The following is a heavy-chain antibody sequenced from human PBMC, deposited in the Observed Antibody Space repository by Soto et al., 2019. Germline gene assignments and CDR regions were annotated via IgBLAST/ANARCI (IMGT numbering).Heavy chain of an antibody. J-gene: IGHJ3*01. D-gene: IGHD2-15*01. V-gene: IGHV5-51*01. CDR3: ARIIGYCRKNDCSWTFDV. CDR1: VYRFISYL. Sequence: XESMTIACQTSVYRFISYLFAWVRQLPGKGLEWMGTFYPGDSTSTYSPSFQGQVTISVDTSITTAYLQLNSLKASDTAMYYCARIIGYCRKNDCSWTFDVWGQGTMVTVSS. CDR2: FYPGDSTS.